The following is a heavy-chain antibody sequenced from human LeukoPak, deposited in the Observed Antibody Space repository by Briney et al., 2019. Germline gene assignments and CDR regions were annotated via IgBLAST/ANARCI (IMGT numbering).Heavy chain of an antibody. CDR2: TYYRSKCYN. Sequence: SQTLSLTCAIPGDSVSSNSAAWNCIRQSPSRGLEWLGRTYYRSKCYNDYAVSVKSRITINPDTSKNQFSRQLNSVNPEDTAVYYCARDRSWYGWFDPWGQGTLVTVSS. J-gene: IGHJ5*02. V-gene: IGHV6-1*01. CDR3: ARDRSWYGWFDP. D-gene: IGHD6-13*01. CDR1: GDSVSSNSAA.